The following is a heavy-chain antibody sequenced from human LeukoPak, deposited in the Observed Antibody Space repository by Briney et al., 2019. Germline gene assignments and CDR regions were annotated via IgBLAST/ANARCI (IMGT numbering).Heavy chain of an antibody. V-gene: IGHV3-21*01. D-gene: IGHD1-26*01. CDR1: GFTFSSYS. CDR3: AKRPGRYSGSYYDYYFDY. J-gene: IGHJ4*02. Sequence: PGGSLRLSCAASGFTFSSYSMNWVRQAPGKGLEWVSSISSSSSYIYYADSVKGRFTISRDNAKNSLYLQMNSLRAEDTAVYYCAKRPGRYSGSYYDYYFDYWGQGTLVTVSS. CDR2: ISSSSSYI.